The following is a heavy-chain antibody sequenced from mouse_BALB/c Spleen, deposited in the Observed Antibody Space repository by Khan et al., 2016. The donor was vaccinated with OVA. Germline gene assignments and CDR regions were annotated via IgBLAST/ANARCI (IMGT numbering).Heavy chain of an antibody. CDR3: ARSGYEAWFPY. J-gene: IGHJ3*01. V-gene: IGHV14-1*02. CDR2: IVPENGNT. Sequence: VQLQQSGAEFVRPGALVKVSCKASGFNIKDYYMHWMKQRPEQGLEWIGGIVPENGNTIYNPKFQAKASITADTSSNTAYMRLSSLTSEDTAVYYCARSGYEAWFPYGGQGTLVTVSA. D-gene: IGHD2-3*01. CDR1: GFNIKDYY.